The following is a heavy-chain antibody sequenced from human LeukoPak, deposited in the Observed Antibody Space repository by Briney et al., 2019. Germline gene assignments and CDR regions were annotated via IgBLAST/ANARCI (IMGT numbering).Heavy chain of an antibody. CDR3: ARLGVPYAVDV. CDR1: RFTFSSYW. J-gene: IGHJ6*02. V-gene: IGHV3-7*05. Sequence: PGGSLRLSCAASRFTFSSYWMTWVRQAPGKGLEWVAQIKTDGSDKYYVDSVKGRFTISRDNANNSLYLQMNSLRVEDTAVYYCARLGVPYAVDVWGQGTTVTVSS. CDR2: IKTDGSDK. D-gene: IGHD3-16*01.